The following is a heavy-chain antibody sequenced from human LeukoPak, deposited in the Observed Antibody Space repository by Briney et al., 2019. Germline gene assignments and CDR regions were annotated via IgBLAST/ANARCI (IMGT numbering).Heavy chain of an antibody. J-gene: IGHJ4*02. CDR1: GYTFTGYY. V-gene: IGHV1-2*02. CDR3: ARVSRRAVAATLLQY. CDR2: INPNSGGT. D-gene: IGHD6-19*01. Sequence: ASVKVSCKASGYTFTGYYKHWVRQAPGQGLEWMGWINPNSGGTNYAQKFQGRVTMTRDTSISTAYMELSRLRSDDTAVYYCARVSRRAVAATLLQYWGQGTLVTVSS.